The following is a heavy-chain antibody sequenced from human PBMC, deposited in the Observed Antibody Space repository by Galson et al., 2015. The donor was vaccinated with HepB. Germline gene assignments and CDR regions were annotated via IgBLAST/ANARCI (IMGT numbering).Heavy chain of an antibody. D-gene: IGHD3-10*01. CDR3: ASDKFAYYYGSGSDTGPGSVIGY. CDR2: ISYDGSNK. J-gene: IGHJ4*02. Sequence: SLRLSCAASGLTFSSYAMHWVRQAPGKGLEWVAVISYDGSNKYYADSVKGRFTISRDNSKNTLYLQMNSLRAEDTAVYYCASDKFAYYYGSGSDTGPGSVIGYWGQGTLVTVSS. V-gene: IGHV3-30*04. CDR1: GLTFSSYA.